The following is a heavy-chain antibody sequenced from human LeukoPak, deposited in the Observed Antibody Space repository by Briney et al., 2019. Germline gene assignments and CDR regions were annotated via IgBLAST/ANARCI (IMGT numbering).Heavy chain of an antibody. J-gene: IGHJ6*03. CDR3: ARQAYSGSLHWYYYMDV. Sequence: GASVKVSCKASGGTFSSYAISWVRQAPGQGLEWMGGIIPIFGTANYAQKFQGRVTITADESTSTAYMELSSLRSEDTAVYYCARQAYSGSLHWYYYMDVWGKGTTVTVSS. V-gene: IGHV1-69*13. CDR1: GGTFSSYA. D-gene: IGHD1-26*01. CDR2: IIPIFGTA.